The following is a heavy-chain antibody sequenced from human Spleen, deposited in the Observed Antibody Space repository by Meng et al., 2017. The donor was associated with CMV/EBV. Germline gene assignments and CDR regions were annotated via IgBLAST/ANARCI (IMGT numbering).Heavy chain of an antibody. Sequence: CAIAGDSVSSKSAAWNWIRQSPSRGLEWLGRTYQRSKWYSDYAVSVKSRITIKADTSKNQFSLQLNSVTPEDTAVYYCARGPGPVDPWGQGTLVTVSS. CDR2: TYQRSKWYS. J-gene: IGHJ5*02. CDR1: GDSVSSKSAA. CDR3: ARGPGPVDP. V-gene: IGHV6-1*01.